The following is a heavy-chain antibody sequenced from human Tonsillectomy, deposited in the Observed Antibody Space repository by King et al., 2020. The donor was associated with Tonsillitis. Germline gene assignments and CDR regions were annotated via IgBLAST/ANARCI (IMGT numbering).Heavy chain of an antibody. CDR1: GFTFSSYG. CDR2: ISYDGSNK. CDR3: AKDQGRYFDWLTY. J-gene: IGHJ4*02. Sequence: VQLVESGGGVVQPGRSLRLSCAASGFTFSSYGMHWVRQAPGKGLEWVAVISYDGSNKYYADSVKGRFTISRDNSKNTLYLQMNSLIAEDTAVYYCAKDQGRYFDWLTYWGQGTLVTVSS. D-gene: IGHD3-9*01. V-gene: IGHV3-30*18.